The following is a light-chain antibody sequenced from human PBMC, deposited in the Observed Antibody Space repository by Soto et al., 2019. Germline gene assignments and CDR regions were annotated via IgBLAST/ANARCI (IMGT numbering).Light chain of an antibody. CDR1: QSVSSY. CDR2: DTS. V-gene: IGKV3-20*01. Sequence: EIVLTQSPATLSLSPVEIATLSFMASQSVSSYLAWYQQKPGQAPRLLIYDTSNRATGIPARFSGSGSGTDFTLTISRLEPEDFAVYYCQQYGSSQWTFGQGTKVDIK. J-gene: IGKJ1*01. CDR3: QQYGSSQWT.